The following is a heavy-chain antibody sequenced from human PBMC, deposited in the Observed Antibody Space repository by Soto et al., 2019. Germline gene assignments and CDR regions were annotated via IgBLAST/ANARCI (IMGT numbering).Heavy chain of an antibody. V-gene: IGHV4-34*01. CDR3: ARGRRYYYGSGSYPTDLDY. J-gene: IGHJ4*02. Sequence: SETLSLTCAVYGGSFSGYYWSWIRQPPGKGLEWIGEINHSGSTNYNPSLKSRVTISVDTSKNQFSLKLSSVTAADTAVYYCARGRRYYYGSGSYPTDLDYWGQGTLVTVSS. D-gene: IGHD3-10*01. CDR2: INHSGST. CDR1: GGSFSGYY.